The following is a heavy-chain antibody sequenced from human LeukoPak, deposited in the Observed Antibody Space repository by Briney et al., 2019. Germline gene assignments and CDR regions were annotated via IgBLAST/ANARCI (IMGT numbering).Heavy chain of an antibody. Sequence: GGSLRLSCSASGFTFSSYAMHWVRQAPGKGLEYVSAISNNGGSTYYADSVKGRFTISRDNSKNTLYLQMSSLRAEDTAVYYCVTPRIAVAGTVTDDYWGQGTLVTVSS. D-gene: IGHD6-19*01. V-gene: IGHV3-64D*09. CDR2: ISNNGGST. CDR3: VTPRIAVAGTVTDDY. J-gene: IGHJ4*02. CDR1: GFTFSSYA.